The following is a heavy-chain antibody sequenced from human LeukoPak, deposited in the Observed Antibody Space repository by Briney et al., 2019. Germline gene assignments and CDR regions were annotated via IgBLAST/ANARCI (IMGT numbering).Heavy chain of an antibody. J-gene: IGHJ4*02. CDR1: GFTFSSYA. CDR2: IRGSGGST. Sequence: PGGSLRLSCAASGFTFSSYAMSWVRQAPGKGLEWVSGIRGSGGSTYYADSVKGRFTISRDNSKNTLYLQMNSLRAEDTAVYYCARDRYYRLATVVTLDYWGQGTLVTVSS. CDR3: ARDRYYRLATVVTLDY. D-gene: IGHD4-23*01. V-gene: IGHV3-23*01.